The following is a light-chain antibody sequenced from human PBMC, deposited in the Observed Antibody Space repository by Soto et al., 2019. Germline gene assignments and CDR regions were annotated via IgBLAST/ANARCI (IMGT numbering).Light chain of an antibody. CDR1: QSISSY. V-gene: IGKV1-39*01. CDR2: AAS. CDR3: QQSYSTPIT. J-gene: IGKJ5*01. Sequence: DIHMTLSPSSLSASVGYRVTITCRASQSISSYLNWYQQKPGKAPKLLIYAASSLQSGVPSRFSSSGSGTDFNLTISSLQPEDFATYYCQQSYSTPITFGQGTRLEIK.